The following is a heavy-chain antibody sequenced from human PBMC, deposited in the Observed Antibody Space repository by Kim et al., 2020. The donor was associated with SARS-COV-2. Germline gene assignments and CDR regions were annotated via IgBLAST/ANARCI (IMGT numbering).Heavy chain of an antibody. Sequence: GGSLRLSCTASGFTFGDYAMSWVRQAPGKGLEWVGFIRSKAYGGTTEYAASVKGRFTISRDDSKSIAYLQMNSLKTEDTAVYYCTRDRSDYDILTGYYYYYYGMDVWGQGTTVTVSS. CDR1: GFTFGDYA. CDR3: TRDRSDYDILTGYYYYYYGMDV. D-gene: IGHD3-9*01. CDR2: IRSKAYGGTT. J-gene: IGHJ6*02. V-gene: IGHV3-49*04.